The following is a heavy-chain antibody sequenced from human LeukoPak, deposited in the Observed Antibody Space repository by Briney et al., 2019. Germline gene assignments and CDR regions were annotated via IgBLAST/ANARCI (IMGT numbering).Heavy chain of an antibody. V-gene: IGHV4-4*07. J-gene: IGHJ3*02. D-gene: IGHD2-15*01. CDR2: IYSSGST. CDR1: GGSISSYY. Sequence: SETLSLTCNVSGGSISSYYWSWIRQPAGKGLEWIGRIYSSGSTNYNPSLKSRVTMSADTSKNQFSLKLSSVTAADTAVYYCAREKTRYCSGGSCYGTWAFDIWGQGTMVTVSS. CDR3: AREKTRYCSGGSCYGTWAFDI.